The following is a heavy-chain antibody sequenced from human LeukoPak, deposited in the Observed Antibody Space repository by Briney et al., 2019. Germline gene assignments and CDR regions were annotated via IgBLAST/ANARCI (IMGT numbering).Heavy chain of an antibody. CDR1: GGSISSYY. J-gene: IGHJ4*02. D-gene: IGHD1-26*01. V-gene: IGHV4-59*08. CDR3: ARLVSGSYGSLTPFRY. Sequence: PSETLSLTCTVSGGSISSYYWSWIRQPPGKGLEWIGDIYYSGSTNYNPSLKSRVTISVDTSKNQFSLRLSSVTAADTAVHYFARLVSGSYGSLTPFRYWGGGTLVSVSS. CDR2: IYYSGST.